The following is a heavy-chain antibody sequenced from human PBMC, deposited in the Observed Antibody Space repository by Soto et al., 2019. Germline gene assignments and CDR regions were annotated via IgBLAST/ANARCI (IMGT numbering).Heavy chain of an antibody. CDR3: AKDRGHDFWSSYSLDSLDI. CDR1: GFTFSSYA. J-gene: IGHJ3*02. D-gene: IGHD3-3*01. CDR2: ISGSGGST. V-gene: IGHV3-23*01. Sequence: SLRLSCAASGFTFSSYAMSWVRQAPGQGLEWVSAISGSGGSTYYADSVKGRFTISRDTSKNTLYLQMNILRAEDTAVYYCAKDRGHDFWSSYSLDSLDIYRQETMCTTSS.